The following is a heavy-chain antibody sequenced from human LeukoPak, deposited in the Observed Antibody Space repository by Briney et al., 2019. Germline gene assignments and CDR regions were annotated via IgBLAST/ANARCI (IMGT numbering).Heavy chain of an antibody. Sequence: GGSLRLSCAASGFTFSSYAMSWVRQAPGKGLEYVSAINNYGDSTYYADSVKGRFTISRDNSKNTLYLQMSSLRAEDTAVYSCVKPNLAVAGTRYFDSLGQGTLVTVFS. CDR1: GFTFSSYA. CDR3: VKPNLAVAGTRYFDS. V-gene: IGHV3-64D*06. J-gene: IGHJ4*02. CDR2: INNYGDST. D-gene: IGHD6-19*01.